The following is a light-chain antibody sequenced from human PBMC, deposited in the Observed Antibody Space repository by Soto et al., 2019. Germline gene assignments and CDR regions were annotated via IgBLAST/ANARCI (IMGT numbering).Light chain of an antibody. CDR3: SSYTSNNTVI. J-gene: IGLJ2*01. Sequence: QSALTQPASVSGSPGQSITISCTGTSSDVGGYTYVSWYQQHPGKAPKLMIYDVTPRPSGISTRFSGSKSGNTASLTISGLQAEDEADYYCSSYTSNNTVIFGGGTKLTVL. V-gene: IGLV2-14*03. CDR2: DVT. CDR1: SSDVGGYTY.